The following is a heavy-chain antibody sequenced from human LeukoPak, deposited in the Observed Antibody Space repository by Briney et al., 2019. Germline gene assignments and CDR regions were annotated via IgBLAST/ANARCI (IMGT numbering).Heavy chain of an antibody. V-gene: IGHV3-30*04. CDR2: ISYDGSNK. CDR3: AKDYYGELDY. D-gene: IGHD4-17*01. J-gene: IGHJ4*02. Sequence: GRSLRLSCAASGFTFSSYAMHWVRQAPGKGLEWVAVISYDGSNKYYADSVKGRFTISRDNSKNTLYLQMNSLRAEDTAVYYCAKDYYGELDYWGQGTLVTVSS. CDR1: GFTFSSYA.